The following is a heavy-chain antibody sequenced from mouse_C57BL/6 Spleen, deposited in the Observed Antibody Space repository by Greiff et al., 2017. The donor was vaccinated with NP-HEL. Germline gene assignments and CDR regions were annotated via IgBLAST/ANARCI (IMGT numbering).Heavy chain of an antibody. CDR3: ARRDSNRGYYAMDY. V-gene: IGHV5-17*01. CDR1: GFTFSDYG. J-gene: IGHJ4*01. Sequence: EVQLVESGGGLVKPGGSLKLSCAASGFTFSDYGMHWVRQAPEKGLEWVAYISSGSSTIYYADTVKGRFTISRDNAKNTLFLQMTSLRSEDTAMYYCARRDSNRGYYAMDYWGQGTSVTVSS. D-gene: IGHD2-5*01. CDR2: ISSGSSTI.